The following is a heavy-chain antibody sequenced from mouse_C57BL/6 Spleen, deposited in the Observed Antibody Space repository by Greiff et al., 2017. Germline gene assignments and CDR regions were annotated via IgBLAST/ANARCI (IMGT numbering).Heavy chain of an antibody. D-gene: IGHD2-4*01. CDR2: IYWDDDK. V-gene: IGHV8-12*01. J-gene: IGHJ3*01. CDR3: ARREGYDYDGFAY. Sequence: QVTLKVCGPGILQSSQTLSLTCSFSGFSLSTSGMGVSWIRQPSGKGLEWLAHIYWDDDKRYNPSLKSRLTISKDTSRNQVFLKITSVDTADTATYYCARREGYDYDGFAYWGQGTLVTVSA. CDR1: GFSLSTSGMG.